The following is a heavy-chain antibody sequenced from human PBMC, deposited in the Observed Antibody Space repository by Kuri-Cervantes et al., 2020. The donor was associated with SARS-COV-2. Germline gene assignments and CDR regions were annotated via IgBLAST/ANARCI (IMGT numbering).Heavy chain of an antibody. Sequence: GESLKISCAASGFTFSSYWMHWVRQAPGKGLVWVSRINSDGSSTSYADSVKGRFTISRDNAKNSLYLQMNSLRDEDTAVYYCARDVLHLHYWGKGTLVTVSS. J-gene: IGHJ4*02. D-gene: IGHD2-8*01. V-gene: IGHV3-74*01. CDR2: INSDGSST. CDR1: GFTFSSYW. CDR3: ARDVLHLHY.